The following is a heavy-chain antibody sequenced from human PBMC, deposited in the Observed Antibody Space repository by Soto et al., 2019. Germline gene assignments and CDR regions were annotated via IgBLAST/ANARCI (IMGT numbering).Heavy chain of an antibody. J-gene: IGHJ6*02. CDR1: GGTFSSYA. D-gene: IGHD6-13*01. V-gene: IGHV1-69*13. Sequence: SVKVSCKASGGTFSSYAISWVRQAPGQGLEWMGGIIPIFGTANYAQRFQGRVTITADESTSTAYMELSSLRSEDTAVYYCARGSWSDFYYYYSMDVWGQGTTVTVSS. CDR3: ARGSWSDFYYYYSMDV. CDR2: IIPIFGTA.